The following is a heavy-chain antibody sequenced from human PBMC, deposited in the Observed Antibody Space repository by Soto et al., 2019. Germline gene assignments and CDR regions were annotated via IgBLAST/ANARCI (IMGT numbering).Heavy chain of an antibody. Sequence: QVQLVQSGAEVKKPGSSVKVSCKASGGTFGTNAISWVRQAPGQGLGWMGNIIPLFGVTTYAQKFQGRVTITADTSTSTAYMEVRSLRSEDTAFYFCARETGTTALDSWGQGTLVSVSS. V-gene: IGHV1-69*09. D-gene: IGHD1-1*01. CDR2: IIPLFGVT. CDR1: GGTFGTNA. J-gene: IGHJ4*02. CDR3: ARETGTTALDS.